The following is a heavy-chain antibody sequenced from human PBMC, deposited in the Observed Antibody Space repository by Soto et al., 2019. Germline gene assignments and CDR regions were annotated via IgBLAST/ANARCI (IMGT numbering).Heavy chain of an antibody. D-gene: IGHD6-19*01. CDR3: AIGDSSGWPGDDAFDI. V-gene: IGHV3-23*01. J-gene: IGHJ3*02. CDR2: ISGSGGST. CDR1: GFTFSSYA. Sequence: EVQLLESGGGLVQPGGSLRLSCAASGFTFSSYAMSWVRQAPGKGLEWVSAISGSGGSTYYADSVKGRFTISRDNSKNTLYLQMNSLRAEDTAVYYCAIGDSSGWPGDDAFDIWGQGTMVTVSS.